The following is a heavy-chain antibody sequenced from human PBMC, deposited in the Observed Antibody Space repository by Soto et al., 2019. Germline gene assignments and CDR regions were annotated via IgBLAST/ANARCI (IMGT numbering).Heavy chain of an antibody. CDR1: VYTFSTHA. CDR2: INGGTGQT. J-gene: IGHJ6*02. Sequence: XSVKVSCKASVYTFSTHAMHWVRQAPGQSLEWMGWINGGTGQTKHSHRFQDRISITRETSASTAYMELSSLRSEDTAVYYCARGKGMEENYYYYGLDIWGQGPTVTVSS. V-gene: IGHV1-3*01. CDR3: ARGKGMEENYYYYGLDI. D-gene: IGHD1-1*01.